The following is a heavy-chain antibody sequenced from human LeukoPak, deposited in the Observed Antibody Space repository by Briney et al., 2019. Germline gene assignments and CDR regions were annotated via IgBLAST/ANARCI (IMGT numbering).Heavy chain of an antibody. V-gene: IGHV4-59*01. D-gene: IGHD5-12*01. CDR1: GASISSYY. Sequence: PSETLSLTCTVSGASISSYYWSWIRQPPGKGLEWIGFIYYTGSTKYNPSLKSRVTISVDTSKNQFSLKLSSVTAADTAVYYCARGEVHSGYDYDYWGQGILVTVSS. CDR2: IYYTGST. CDR3: ARGEVHSGYDYDY. J-gene: IGHJ4*02.